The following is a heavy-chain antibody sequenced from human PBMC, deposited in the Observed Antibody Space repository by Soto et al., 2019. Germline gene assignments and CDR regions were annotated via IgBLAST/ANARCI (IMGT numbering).Heavy chain of an antibody. CDR3: AREGRFGELLRYYYGMDV. CDR1: GGSISSGGYY. D-gene: IGHD3-10*01. Sequence: PSETLSLTCTVSGGSISSGGYYWSWIRQHPGKGLEWIGYIYYSGSTYYNPSLKSRVTISVDTSKNQFSLKLSSVTAADTAVYYCAREGRFGELLRYYYGMDVWGQGTTVTVSS. J-gene: IGHJ6*02. V-gene: IGHV4-31*03. CDR2: IYYSGST.